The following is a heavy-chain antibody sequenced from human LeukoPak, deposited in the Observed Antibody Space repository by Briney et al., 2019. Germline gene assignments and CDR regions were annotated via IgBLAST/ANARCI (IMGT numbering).Heavy chain of an antibody. V-gene: IGHV3-30-3*01. D-gene: IGHD2-21*02. CDR3: ARGAIPYCGGDCYSFQH. CDR1: GFTFSSYA. Sequence: GGSLRLSCAASGFTFSSYAMHWVRQAPGKGLESVAVISYDGSNKYYADSVKGRFTISRDNSKNTLYLQMNSLRAEDTAVYYCARGAIPYCGGDCYSFQHWGQGTLVTVSS. J-gene: IGHJ1*01. CDR2: ISYDGSNK.